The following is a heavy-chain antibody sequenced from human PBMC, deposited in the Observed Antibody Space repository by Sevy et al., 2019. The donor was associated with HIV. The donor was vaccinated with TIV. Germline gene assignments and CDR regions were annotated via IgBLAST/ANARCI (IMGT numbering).Heavy chain of an antibody. Sequence: GGSLRLSCAASGFTFSSYSMNWVRQAPGKGLEWVSSISSSSSYIYYADSVKGRFTISRDNAKKSLYLQMNSLRAEDTAVYYCARDGCSNYAWHAFDIWGQGTMVTVS. CDR1: GFTFSSYS. D-gene: IGHD4-4*01. CDR3: ARDGCSNYAWHAFDI. V-gene: IGHV3-21*01. CDR2: ISSSSSYI. J-gene: IGHJ3*02.